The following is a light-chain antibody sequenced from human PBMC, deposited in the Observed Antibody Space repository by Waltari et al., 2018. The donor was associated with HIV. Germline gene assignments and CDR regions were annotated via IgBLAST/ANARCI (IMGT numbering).Light chain of an antibody. CDR3: SSCTSFKTVV. J-gene: IGLJ3*02. Sequence: QSALTQPSSVPGLPGLSLPIPCPAPNSDIGPSNFVSCYQPHPDQAPRLILFGVTRRPSGISCRFSGLTSSNTASLTIFGLQDEDEADYYCSSCTSFKTVVFGGGTRLTVL. CDR1: NSDIGPSNF. V-gene: IGLV2-14*01. CDR2: GVT.